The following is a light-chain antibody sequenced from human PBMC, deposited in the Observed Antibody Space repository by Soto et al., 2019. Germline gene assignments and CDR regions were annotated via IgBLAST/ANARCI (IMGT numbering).Light chain of an antibody. CDR2: GNS. J-gene: IGLJ1*01. V-gene: IGLV1-40*01. CDR3: QSYDSSLSGYV. CDR1: SSNIGAGSD. Sequence: QSVLTQPPSVSGAPGQRVTLSCTGSSSNIGAGSDVHWYQQLPGTAPKLLIYGNSKRPSGVPDRFSGSKSGTSASLAITGLQAEDEADYYCQSYDSSLSGYVFGTGTKLTVL.